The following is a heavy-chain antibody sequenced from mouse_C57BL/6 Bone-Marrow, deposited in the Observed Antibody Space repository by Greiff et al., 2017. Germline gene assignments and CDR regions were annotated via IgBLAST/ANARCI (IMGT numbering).Heavy chain of an antibody. CDR2: IHPNSGST. J-gene: IGHJ4*01. CDR1: GYTFTSYW. CDR3: ARWGLFITTVVEAMDY. D-gene: IGHD1-1*01. V-gene: IGHV1-64*01. Sequence: VQLQQPGAELVKPGASVKLSCKASGYTFTSYWMHWVKQRPGQGLEWIGMIHPNSGSTNYNEKFKSKATLTVDKSSSTAYMQLSSLTSEDSAVYYCARWGLFITTVVEAMDYWGQGTSVTVSS.